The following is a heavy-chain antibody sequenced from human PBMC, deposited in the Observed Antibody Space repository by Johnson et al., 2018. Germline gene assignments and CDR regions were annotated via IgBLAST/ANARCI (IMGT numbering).Heavy chain of an antibody. D-gene: IGHD5-24*01. J-gene: IGHJ6*03. Sequence: VQLVQSGGVVVQPGGSLRLSCAASGFTFDDYAMHWVRQAPGKGLEWVSLISWDGGRTYYADSVKGRFTISRDNSKSSLYLQMNSLRTEDTALYYCAKALGVGNNSPGHMDAWGEGTTVTVSS. CDR2: ISWDGGRT. CDR3: AKALGVGNNSPGHMDA. V-gene: IGHV3-43*01. CDR1: GFTFDDYA.